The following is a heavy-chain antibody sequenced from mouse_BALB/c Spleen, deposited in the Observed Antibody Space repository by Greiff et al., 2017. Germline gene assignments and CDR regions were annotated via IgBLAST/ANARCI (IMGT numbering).Heavy chain of an antibody. D-gene: IGHD2-14*01. V-gene: IGHV3-2*02. J-gene: IGHJ2*01. CDR3: ARREVRYYFDY. Sequence: DVKLQESGPGLVKPSQSLSLTCTVTGYSITSDYAWNWIRQFPGNKLEWMGYISYSGSTSYNPSLKSRISITRDTSKNQFFLQLNSVTTEDTATYYCARREVRYYFDYWGQGTTLTVSS. CDR1: GYSITSDYA. CDR2: ISYSGST.